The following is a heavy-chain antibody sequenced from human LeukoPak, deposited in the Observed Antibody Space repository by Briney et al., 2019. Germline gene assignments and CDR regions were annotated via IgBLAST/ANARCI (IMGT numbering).Heavy chain of an antibody. Sequence: QPGGSLRLSCAASGFPLSNYWMHWVRQVPGRGLVGVGRINSDGSRTSYADSVKGRVTISRDNAKNTLYLQMNSLRAEDTAIYYCVRGYYDSSGYYGPYFDYWGQGTLVTVSS. CDR3: VRGYYDSSGYYGPYFDY. J-gene: IGHJ4*02. CDR1: GFPLSNYW. V-gene: IGHV3-74*01. D-gene: IGHD3-22*01. CDR2: INSDGSRT.